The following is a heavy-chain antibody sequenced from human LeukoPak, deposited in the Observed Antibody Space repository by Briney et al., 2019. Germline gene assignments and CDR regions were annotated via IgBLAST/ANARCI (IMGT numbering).Heavy chain of an antibody. Sequence: GASLRLSCAASGFTFSSYAMSWVRQAPGKGLEWVSAISGSGGSTYYADSVKGRFTISRDNSKNTLYLQMNSLRAEDTAVYYCAKDQAGYCSSTSCPRGMDVWGQGTTVTVSS. CDR3: AKDQAGYCSSTSCPRGMDV. CDR2: ISGSGGST. J-gene: IGHJ6*02. CDR1: GFTFSSYA. D-gene: IGHD2-2*01. V-gene: IGHV3-23*01.